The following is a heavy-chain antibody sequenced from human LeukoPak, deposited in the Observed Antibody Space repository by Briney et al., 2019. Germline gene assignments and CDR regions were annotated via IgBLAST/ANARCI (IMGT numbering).Heavy chain of an antibody. D-gene: IGHD1-26*01. V-gene: IGHV4-59*12. Sequence: SETLSLTCTVSGGSISSYYWSWIRQPPGKGLEWIGYIYYSGSTNYNPSLKSRVTISVDTSKNQFSLKLSSATAADTAVYYCARDNSGSYYGFDYWGQGTLVTVSS. J-gene: IGHJ4*02. CDR1: GGSISSYY. CDR3: ARDNSGSYYGFDY. CDR2: IYYSGST.